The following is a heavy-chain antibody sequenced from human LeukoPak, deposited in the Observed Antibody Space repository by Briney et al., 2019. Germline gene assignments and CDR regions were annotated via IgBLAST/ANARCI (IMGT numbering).Heavy chain of an antibody. CDR3: ARFYPPTHPFDP. J-gene: IGHJ5*02. CDR1: GGSISSGDYY. CDR2: IYYSGST. V-gene: IGHV4-30-4*08. Sequence: SQTLSLTCTVSGGSISSGDYYWIWIPPPPGKGLKWIGYIYYSGSTYYNPSLKSRVTISVDTSKNQFSLKLSSVTAADTAVYYCARFYPPTHPFDPWGQGTLVTVSS.